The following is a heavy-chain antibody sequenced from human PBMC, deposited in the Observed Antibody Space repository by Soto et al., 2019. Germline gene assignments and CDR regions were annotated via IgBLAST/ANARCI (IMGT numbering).Heavy chain of an antibody. D-gene: IGHD3-10*01. V-gene: IGHV3-23*01. J-gene: IGHJ4*02. CDR3: AKGSFGFDY. CDR1: GVTFASYA. CDR2: ISKSGDST. Sequence: GGSLRLSCAASGVTFASYAMTWVRQVPGEGLQWVSSISKSGDSTYYADSVKGRFTTSRDNSKNTLYLQMNSLRAEDTAIYYCAKGSFGFDYWGQGTLVTVSS.